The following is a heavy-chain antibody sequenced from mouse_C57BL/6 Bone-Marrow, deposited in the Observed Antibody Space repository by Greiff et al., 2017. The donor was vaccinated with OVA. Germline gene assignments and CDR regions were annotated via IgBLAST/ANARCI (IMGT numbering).Heavy chain of an antibody. CDR2: IYPGSGST. CDR3: ARDMVTGSVYFDY. CDR1: GFTFTSYW. D-gene: IGHD2-2*01. J-gene: IGHJ2*01. Sequence: VQLQQPGAELVKPGASVKMSCKASGFTFTSYWITWVKQRPGQGLEWIGDIYPGSGSTNYNEKFKSKATLTVDTSSSTTYMQLSSLTTEDSAVYYCARDMVTGSVYFDYWGQGTTLTVSS. V-gene: IGHV1-55*01.